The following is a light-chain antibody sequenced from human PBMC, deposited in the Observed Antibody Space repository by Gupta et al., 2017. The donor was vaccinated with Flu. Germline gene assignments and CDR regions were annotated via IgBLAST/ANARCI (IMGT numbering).Light chain of an antibody. CDR1: QAIRGSL. CDR3: QQHTGAPSIT. V-gene: IGKV3-20*01. Sequence: RAILSCRASQAIRGSLLVWYQHKPGQAPRVLIYDGSTRATAIPDRFSGSGSGTDFTLTISRLEPEDSAVYYCQQHTGAPSITFGLGTRLEV. J-gene: IGKJ5*01. CDR2: DGS.